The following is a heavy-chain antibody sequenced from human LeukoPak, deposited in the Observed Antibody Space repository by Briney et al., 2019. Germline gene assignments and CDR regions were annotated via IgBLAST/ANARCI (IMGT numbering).Heavy chain of an antibody. V-gene: IGHV4-34*01. D-gene: IGHD2-2*01. CDR1: GGSFSGYY. CDR3: ARYCSSTSHHTMTGLDWFDP. CDR2: INHSGST. Sequence: PSETLSLTCAVYGGSFSGYYWSWIRQPPGKGLEWIGEINHSGSTNYNPSLKSRVTISVDTSKNQFSLKLSSVTAADTAVYYCARYCSSTSHHTMTGLDWFDPWGQGTLVTVSS. J-gene: IGHJ5*02.